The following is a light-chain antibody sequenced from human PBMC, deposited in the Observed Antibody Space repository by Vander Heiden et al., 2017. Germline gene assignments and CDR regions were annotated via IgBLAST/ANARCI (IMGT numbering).Light chain of an antibody. CDR1: TGAVTSGHY. J-gene: IGLJ2*01. Sequence: AVVTQEPSLTGPPGGTVTPTCGSSTGAVTSGHYPYWFQQKPGQAPRTLIYDTSNKPSWTPARFSGSLLGGKAALTLSGAQPEDEAEYYCLLSYSGAHVVFGGGTKLTVL. V-gene: IGLV7-46*01. CDR3: LLSYSGAHVV. CDR2: DTS.